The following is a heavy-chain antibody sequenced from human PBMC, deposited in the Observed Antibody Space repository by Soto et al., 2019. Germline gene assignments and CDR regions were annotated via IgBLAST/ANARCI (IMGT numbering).Heavy chain of an antibody. CDR1: GGSIRSYC. V-gene: IGHV4-59*01. Sequence: SETLSLTCTVSGGSIRSYCWTWIRQPPGEGLEWIGCICNSGTTNYNPSLKSRVTISVDTSKNQFSLKLSSVTAADTAVYYCASGYSSSWYGWFDPWGQGTLVTVSS. CDR2: ICNSGTT. D-gene: IGHD6-13*01. CDR3: ASGYSSSWYGWFDP. J-gene: IGHJ5*02.